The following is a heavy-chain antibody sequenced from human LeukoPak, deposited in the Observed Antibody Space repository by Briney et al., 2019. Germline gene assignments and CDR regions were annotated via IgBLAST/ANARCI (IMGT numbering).Heavy chain of an antibody. D-gene: IGHD7-27*01. J-gene: IGHJ4*02. Sequence: ASVKVSCKASGYTFTSYDFNWVRQATGQRHEWMGWMSPNSGDTGYAQKFQDRVTMTRNTSISTAYKELSSLRSDDTAVYYCARGPPNWGYDYWGPGTLVTVSS. CDR2: MSPNSGDT. CDR3: ARGPPNWGYDY. V-gene: IGHV1-8*01. CDR1: GYTFTSYD.